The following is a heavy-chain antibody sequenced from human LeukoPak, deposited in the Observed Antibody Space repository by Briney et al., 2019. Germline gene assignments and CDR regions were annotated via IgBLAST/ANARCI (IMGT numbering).Heavy chain of an antibody. CDR3: AMVVAARQGTIDP. D-gene: IGHD6-6*01. CDR2: IRGSGGTT. Sequence: QPGGSLTLSCAASGFTFRSYAMSWVRQAPGKGLEWVSAIRGSGGTTYYADSVKGRFTISRDNSKSTLYVQMNSLRAEDTAVYYCAMVVAARQGTIDPWGQGTLVTISS. V-gene: IGHV3-23*01. CDR1: GFTFRSYA. J-gene: IGHJ5*02.